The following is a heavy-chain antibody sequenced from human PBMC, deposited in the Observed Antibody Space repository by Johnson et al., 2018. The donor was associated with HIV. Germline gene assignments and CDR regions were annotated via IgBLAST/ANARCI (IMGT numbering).Heavy chain of an antibody. Sequence: VQLVESGGGLVQPGGSLRLSCAASGFTFSSYAMSWVRQAPGKGLAWVSAISGSGGSTYYADSVKGRFTISRDNSKNTLYLQMNSLRVEDTAVYYCARYPIRDDAFDVWGQGTMVTVSS. J-gene: IGHJ3*01. CDR3: ARYPIRDDAFDV. CDR2: ISGSGGST. D-gene: IGHD5-12*01. V-gene: IGHV3-23*04. CDR1: GFTFSSYA.